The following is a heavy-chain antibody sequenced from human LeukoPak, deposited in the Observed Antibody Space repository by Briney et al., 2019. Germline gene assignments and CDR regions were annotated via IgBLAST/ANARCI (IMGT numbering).Heavy chain of an antibody. Sequence: PSETLSLTCTVSGDSMSSGSYYWGWIRQPPGKGLEWIGSISYSGHTYYNPPLKSRVTISVDTSKNQFSLKLSSVTAADTAGYLCARQRAWYGEWAFDFWGQGTLVTVSS. CDR1: GDSMSSGSYY. D-gene: IGHD3-10*01. CDR2: ISYSGHT. CDR3: ARQRAWYGEWAFDF. V-gene: IGHV4-39*01. J-gene: IGHJ4*02.